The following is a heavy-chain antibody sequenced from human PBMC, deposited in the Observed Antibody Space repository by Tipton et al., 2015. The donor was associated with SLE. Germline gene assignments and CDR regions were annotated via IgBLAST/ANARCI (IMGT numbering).Heavy chain of an antibody. Sequence: TLSLTCTVSGGSISSHYWSWIRQPPGKGLEWIGYIYYSGSTNYNPSLKSRVTITVDTSKNQFSLKVSSVTAADTAVYYCARDATHYYNGVDVWGQGTMVTVSS. J-gene: IGHJ6*02. CDR2: IYYSGST. CDR3: ARDATHYYNGVDV. V-gene: IGHV4-59*11. CDR1: GGSISSHY.